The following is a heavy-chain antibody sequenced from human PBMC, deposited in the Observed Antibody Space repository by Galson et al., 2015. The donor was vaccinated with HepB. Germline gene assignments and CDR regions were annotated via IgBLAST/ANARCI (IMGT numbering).Heavy chain of an antibody. CDR2: ISSSSSYI. J-gene: IGHJ4*02. V-gene: IGHV3-21*01. CDR3: ARPFEGFDWSLDY. Sequence: SLRLSCAASGFTFSSYSMNWVRQAPGKGLEWVSSISSSSSYIYYADSVKGRFTISRDNAKNSLYLQMNSLRAEDTAVYYCARPFEGFDWSLDYWGQGTLVTVSS. CDR1: GFTFSSYS. D-gene: IGHD3-9*01.